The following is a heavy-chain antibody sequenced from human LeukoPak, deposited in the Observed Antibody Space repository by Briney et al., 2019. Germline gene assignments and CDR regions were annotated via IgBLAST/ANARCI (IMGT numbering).Heavy chain of an antibody. CDR3: ARLALKGYSGYDSPNDAFDI. V-gene: IGHV4-34*01. D-gene: IGHD5-12*01. CDR2: INHSGST. J-gene: IGHJ3*02. CDR1: GGSFSGYY. Sequence: SETLSLTCTVYGGSFSGYYWSWIRQPPGKGLEWIGEINHSGSTNYNPSLKSRVTISVDTSKNQFSLKLSSVTAADTAVYYCARLALKGYSGYDSPNDAFDIWGQGTMVTVSS.